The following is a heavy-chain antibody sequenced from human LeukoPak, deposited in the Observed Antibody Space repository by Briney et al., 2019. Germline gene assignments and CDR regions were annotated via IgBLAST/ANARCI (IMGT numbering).Heavy chain of an antibody. V-gene: IGHV4-59*01. J-gene: IGHJ6*02. CDR1: GGSISSYY. Sequence: PSETLSLTCTVSGGSISSYYWTWIRQPPGKGLEWIGYIYYSGSTNYNPSLKSRVTISVDTSKIQFSLKLNSVTAADTAVYYCATSAVPSNFYYYAMDVWGQGTTVTVSS. CDR2: IYYSGST. CDR3: ATSAVPSNFYYYAMDV.